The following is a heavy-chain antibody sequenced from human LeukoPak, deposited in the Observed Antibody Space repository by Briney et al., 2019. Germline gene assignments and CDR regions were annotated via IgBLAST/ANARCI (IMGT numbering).Heavy chain of an antibody. CDR3: AREAGSYALDY. CDR1: GYTFTGYY. D-gene: IGHD1-26*01. CDR2: INPNSGGT. J-gene: IGHJ4*02. V-gene: IGHV1-2*02. Sequence: ASVKVSCKASGYTFTGYYIHWVRQAPGQGLEWMGWINPNSGGTNYAQRFQGRVTMTRDTSFSTAHMELSSLRSDDTAVYYCAREAGSYALDYWGQGSLVTVSS.